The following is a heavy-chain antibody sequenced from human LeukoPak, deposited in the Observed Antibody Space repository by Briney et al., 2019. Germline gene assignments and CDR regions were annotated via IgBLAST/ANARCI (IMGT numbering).Heavy chain of an antibody. V-gene: IGHV3-30*18. D-gene: IGHD6-19*01. CDR2: ISYDGSNK. J-gene: IGHJ3*02. Sequence: AGRSLRLSCAASGFTFSSYGMHWVRQAPGKGLEWVAVISYDGSNKYYADSVKGRFTISRDNSKNTLYLQMNSLRAEDTAVYYCAKDYGESSSGWPDAFDIWGQGTMVTVSS. CDR3: AKDYGESSSGWPDAFDI. CDR1: GFTFSSYG.